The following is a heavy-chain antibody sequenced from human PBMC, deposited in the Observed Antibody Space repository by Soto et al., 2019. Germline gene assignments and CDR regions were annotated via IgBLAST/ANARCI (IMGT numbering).Heavy chain of an antibody. CDR1: GFTFGDYA. V-gene: IGHV3-49*03. CDR2: IRSKADGGTT. J-gene: IGHJ6*03. D-gene: IGHD1-1*01. Sequence: GGSLRLSCTASGFTFGDYAMSWFRQAPGKGLEWVGFIRSKADGGTTDYAASVKGRFTISRDDSKSILYLQMNSLKTEDTAVYYCTTRKRAGTHYYYYCYYLDVWGRGTTVTVSS. CDR3: TTRKRAGTHYYYYCYYLDV.